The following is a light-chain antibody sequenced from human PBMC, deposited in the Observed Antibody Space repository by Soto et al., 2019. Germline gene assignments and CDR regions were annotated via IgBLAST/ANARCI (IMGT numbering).Light chain of an antibody. J-gene: IGKJ1*01. Sequence: EIVLTQSPGTLSLSPGERATLSCRASQSVSTSYVAWYQQKFGQAPRLLIYGASNRATGIPDRFSGSGSGTDFTLTISRLEPEDFAVYYCQQYGSSGTFGQGTKVDI. CDR2: GAS. V-gene: IGKV3-20*01. CDR3: QQYGSSGT. CDR1: QSVSTSY.